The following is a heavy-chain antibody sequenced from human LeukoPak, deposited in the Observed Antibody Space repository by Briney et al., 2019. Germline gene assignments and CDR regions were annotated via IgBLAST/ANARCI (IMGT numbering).Heavy chain of an antibody. Sequence: PGGSLRLSCAASGFTFGSYDMHWVRQATGKGLEWVSAIGTAGDTYYPGSVKGRFTISRENAKNSLYLQMNSLRAGDTAVYYCARGGIGGSRDYFDYWGQGTLVTVSS. J-gene: IGHJ4*02. V-gene: IGHV3-13*01. CDR2: IGTAGDT. CDR1: GFTFGSYD. CDR3: ARGGIGGSRDYFDY. D-gene: IGHD3-10*01.